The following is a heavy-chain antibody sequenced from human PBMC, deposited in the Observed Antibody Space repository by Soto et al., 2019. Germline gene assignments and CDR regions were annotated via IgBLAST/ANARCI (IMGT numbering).Heavy chain of an antibody. CDR1: GYTFPSSG. D-gene: IGHD3-22*01. CDR2: ISAYNGNT. Sequence: QVQLVQSGAEVKRPGASVKVSCKASGYTFPSSGISWVRQAPGQGLEWMGWISAYNGNTNYAQKLQGRVTMTTDTSTSTAYMELRSLRSDDTAVYYCARDYYYDSSGKPDYWGQGTLVTVSS. V-gene: IGHV1-18*04. CDR3: ARDYYYDSSGKPDY. J-gene: IGHJ4*02.